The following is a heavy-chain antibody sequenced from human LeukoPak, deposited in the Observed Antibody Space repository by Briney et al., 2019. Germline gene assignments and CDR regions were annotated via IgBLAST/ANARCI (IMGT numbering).Heavy chain of an antibody. Sequence: NPSETLSLTCTVSCGSISCGDYYWSWIRQPPGKGLGGIGFIYYSGSTSYNPSLKSRLSISVDTSKNQFSLKLSSVTAADTAVYYCAREVGDYGEKGFDYWGQGTLVTVSS. CDR1: CGSISCGDYY. V-gene: IGHV4-30-4*01. CDR2: IYYSGST. D-gene: IGHD4-17*01. CDR3: AREVGDYGEKGFDY. J-gene: IGHJ4*02.